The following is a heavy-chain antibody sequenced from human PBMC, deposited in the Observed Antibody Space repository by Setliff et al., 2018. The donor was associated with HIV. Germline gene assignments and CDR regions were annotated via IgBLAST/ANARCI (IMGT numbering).Heavy chain of an antibody. J-gene: IGHJ4*02. V-gene: IGHV4-34*01. CDR3: ARDKRYRFPFDS. Sequence: SETLSLTCAVYGGSFSAYYWSWIRQSPEMGLEWIAEISHTGSTKYNPSLGSRVTISLATSKNQFSLSLRSLSAADTAVYYCARDKRYRFPFDSWGLGTLVTVSS. D-gene: IGHD2-2*02. CDR1: GGSFSAYY. CDR2: ISHTGST.